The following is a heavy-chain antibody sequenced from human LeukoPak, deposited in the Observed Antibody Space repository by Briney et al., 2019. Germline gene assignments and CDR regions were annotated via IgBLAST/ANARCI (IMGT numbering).Heavy chain of an antibody. CDR1: GFTFSNFA. D-gene: IGHD3-10*01. J-gene: IGHJ3*02. CDR3: AKCSYSYGKDAYDI. V-gene: IGHV3-23*01. CDR2: IRSGGANP. Sequence: GGSLRLSCAASGFTFSNFAMNWVRQAPGKGLEWVSSIRSGGANPNYADSVKGRFTISRHNSKNTLYMEMNSLRPEDRAVYCCAKCSYSYGKDAYDIWGQGTMVTVSS.